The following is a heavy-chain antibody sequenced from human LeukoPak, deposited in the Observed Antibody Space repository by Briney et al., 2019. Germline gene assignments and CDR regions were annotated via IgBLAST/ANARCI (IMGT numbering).Heavy chain of an antibody. CDR1: SGSISSYY. Sequence: SETLSLTCTVSSGSISSYYWSWIRQPPGKGLEWIGEINHSGSTNYNPSLKSRVTISVDTSKNQFSLKLSSVTAADTAVYYCARGRLSTYLQYFQHWGQGTLVTVSS. CDR2: INHSGST. CDR3: ARGRLSTYLQYFQH. D-gene: IGHD4/OR15-4a*01. V-gene: IGHV4-34*01. J-gene: IGHJ1*01.